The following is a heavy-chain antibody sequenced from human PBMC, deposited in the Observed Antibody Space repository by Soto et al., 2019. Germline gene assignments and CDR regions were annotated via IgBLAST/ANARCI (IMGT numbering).Heavy chain of an antibody. Sequence: SETLSLTCTVSGGSVSSGSDYWSWIRQPPGKGLEWIGYIYYSGSTNYNPSLKSRVTISVDTSKNQFSLKLSSVTAADTAVYYCARGTYYYDSSGYHNWFDPWGQGTLVTVS. D-gene: IGHD3-22*01. V-gene: IGHV4-61*01. CDR2: IYYSGST. J-gene: IGHJ5*02. CDR3: ARGTYYYDSSGYHNWFDP. CDR1: GGSVSSGSDY.